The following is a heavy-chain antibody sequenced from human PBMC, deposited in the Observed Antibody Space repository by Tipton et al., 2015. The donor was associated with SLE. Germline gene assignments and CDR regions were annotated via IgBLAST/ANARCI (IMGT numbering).Heavy chain of an antibody. Sequence: QLVQSGAEVKETGASLKISCKASGYDFSNSWISWVRQVPGEGLQWVGTIYVGDSDTRYSPSFQGQVTMSADKSSRNAYLQWSSLKASDTAIYYCARLATSGWYDYFDYWGQGTLVTVSS. CDR3: ARLATSGWYDYFDY. D-gene: IGHD6-19*01. CDR1: GYDFSNSW. CDR2: IYVGDSDT. J-gene: IGHJ4*02. V-gene: IGHV5-51*03.